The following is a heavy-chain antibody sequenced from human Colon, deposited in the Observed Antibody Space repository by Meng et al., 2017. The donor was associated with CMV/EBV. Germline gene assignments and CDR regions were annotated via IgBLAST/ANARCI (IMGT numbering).Heavy chain of an antibody. CDR2: IYYSGST. CDR3: ARGFCSSNSCYTGDDWFDP. D-gene: IGHD2-2*02. CDR1: GGSISSSSYY. V-gene: IGHV4-39*07. Sequence: SETLSLTCTVSGGSISSSSYYWGWIRQPPGKGLEWIGSIYYSGSTYYNPSLKSRVTISVDTSKNQFSLKLSSVTAADTAVYYCARGFCSSNSCYTGDDWFDPWGQGTLVTVSS. J-gene: IGHJ5*02.